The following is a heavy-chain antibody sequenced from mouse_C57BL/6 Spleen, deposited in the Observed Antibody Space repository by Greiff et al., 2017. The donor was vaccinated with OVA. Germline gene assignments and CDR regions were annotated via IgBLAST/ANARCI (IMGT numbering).Heavy chain of an antibody. V-gene: IGHV1-26*01. D-gene: IGHD2-5*01. CDR3: ANSNYWYFDV. CDR1: GYTFTDYY. CDR2: INPNNGGT. Sequence: VQLQQSGPELVKPGASVKISCKASGYTFTDYYMNWVKQSHGKSLEWIGDINPNNGGTSYNQKFKGKATLTVDKSSSTAYMELRSLTSEDSAVYYCANSNYWYFDVWGKGTTVTVSS. J-gene: IGHJ1*03.